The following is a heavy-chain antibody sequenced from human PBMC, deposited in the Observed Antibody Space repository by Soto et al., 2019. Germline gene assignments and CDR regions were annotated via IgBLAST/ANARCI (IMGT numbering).Heavy chain of an antibody. D-gene: IGHD3-22*01. CDR3: AKVHHSSSYYYVVAFDI. V-gene: IGHV3-23*01. CDR1: GFTFSSYA. J-gene: IGHJ3*02. CDR2: ISDSGGST. Sequence: EVQLLESGGGLVQPGGSLRLSCAASGFTFSSYAMSWFRQAPGKGLEWVSAISDSGGSTYYADSVKGRFTISRDNSKHSLEKQKNSLIAEDTAVYYCAKVHHSSSYYYVVAFDIWGEGAMVTVSS.